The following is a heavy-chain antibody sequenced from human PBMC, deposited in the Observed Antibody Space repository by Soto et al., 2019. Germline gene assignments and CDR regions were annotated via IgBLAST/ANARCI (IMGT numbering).Heavy chain of an antibody. CDR3: AKSYSSNWYDYFEH. CDR1: EFTLSTYA. J-gene: IGHJ4*02. D-gene: IGHD6-13*01. V-gene: IGHV3-23*01. CDR2: ISGSGDST. Sequence: TGGSLRLSCAASEFTLSTYAMIWVRQTPGKGLEWVSAISGSGDSTYYVDSVKGRFIISRDTSKNTLYLQMNSLRAEDTALYYCAKSYSSNWYDYFEHWGQGTLVTVSS.